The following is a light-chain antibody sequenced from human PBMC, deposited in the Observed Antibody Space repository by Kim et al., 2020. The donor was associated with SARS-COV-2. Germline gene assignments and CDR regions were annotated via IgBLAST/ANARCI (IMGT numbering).Light chain of an antibody. V-gene: IGLV1-47*01. CDR3: AAWDDSLGAYV. Sequence: GRRGTISCAGGGSNLGRNEVYWDQAVPGAAPKLLIYRGSNRPSGVPDRVAGSKSDNSASLVISGLRSEDEADYYCAAWDDSLGAYVFGTGTKVTVL. CDR1: GSNLGRNE. CDR2: RGS. J-gene: IGLJ1*01.